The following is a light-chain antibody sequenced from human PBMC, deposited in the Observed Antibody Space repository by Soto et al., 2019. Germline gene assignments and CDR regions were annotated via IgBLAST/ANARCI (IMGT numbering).Light chain of an antibody. CDR2: EVT. J-gene: IGLJ1*01. Sequence: QSVLTQPASVSGSLGQAITISCTGTSSDVGGYNLVSWYQQHPGKAPKLMIYEVTKRPSGVSNRFSASKSGDTASLTISGLQAEDEADYYCCSYAGTSSYDFGTGTKVTVL. CDR1: SSDVGGYNL. CDR3: CSYAGTSSYD. V-gene: IGLV2-23*02.